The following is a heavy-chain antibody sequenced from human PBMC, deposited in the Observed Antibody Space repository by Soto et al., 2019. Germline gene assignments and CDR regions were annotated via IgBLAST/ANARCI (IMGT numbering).Heavy chain of an antibody. CDR1: GFTFSSYG. Sequence: QVQLVESGGGVVQPGRSLRLSCAASGFTFSSYGMHWVRQAPGKGLEWVAVISYDGSNKYYADSVKGRFTISRDNSKNTLYLQMNSLRAEDTAVYYCAKDLRETAMDDYWGQGTLVTVSS. CDR3: AKDLRETAMDDY. J-gene: IGHJ4*02. D-gene: IGHD5-18*01. CDR2: ISYDGSNK. V-gene: IGHV3-30*18.